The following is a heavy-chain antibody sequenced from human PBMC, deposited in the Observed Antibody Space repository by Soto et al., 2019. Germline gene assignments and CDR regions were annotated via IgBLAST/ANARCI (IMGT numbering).Heavy chain of an antibody. D-gene: IGHD3-16*01. J-gene: IGHJ4*02. CDR3: AREGADETWQRLYFFEF. Sequence: QVHLVESAGGVLQPGRSLRLSCAASGFTVNSFAMHWVRQAPGKGLQWVALISYDGSRKYYADSVKGRFTISRDNSKNTLHLQMNGLRPEDTAVYYCAREGADETWQRLYFFEFWGLGALVSVSS. V-gene: IGHV3-30*04. CDR1: GFTVNSFA. CDR2: ISYDGSRK.